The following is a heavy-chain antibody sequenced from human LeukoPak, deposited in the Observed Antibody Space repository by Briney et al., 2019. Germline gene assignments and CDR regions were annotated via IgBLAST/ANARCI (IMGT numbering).Heavy chain of an antibody. D-gene: IGHD1-26*01. V-gene: IGHV4-39*01. J-gene: IGHJ5*02. CDR3: ARRSGSYHGWFDP. CDR2: MYYSGSN. CDR1: GGSISSSSYY. Sequence: ASETLSLTCTVPGGSISSSSYYWGWIRQPPGKGLEWIGSMYYSGSNYYNPSLKSRVTMSVDTSKNQFSLKLSSVTAADTAVYYCARRSGSYHGWFDPWGQGTLVTVSS.